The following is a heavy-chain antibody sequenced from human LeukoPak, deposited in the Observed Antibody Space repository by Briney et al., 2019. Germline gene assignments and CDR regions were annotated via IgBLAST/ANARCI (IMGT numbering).Heavy chain of an antibody. Sequence: PGGSLRLSCAASGFTFSSYAMNWVRQAPGEGLEWVSYISTGGTTTYYADSVKGRFTISRDNAKDSLYLQMNSLRADDTAVYYCARGDVYFDYWGQGNLVTVSS. V-gene: IGHV3-48*03. CDR1: GFTFSSYA. D-gene: IGHD3-16*01. J-gene: IGHJ4*02. CDR3: ARGDVYFDY. CDR2: ISTGGTTT.